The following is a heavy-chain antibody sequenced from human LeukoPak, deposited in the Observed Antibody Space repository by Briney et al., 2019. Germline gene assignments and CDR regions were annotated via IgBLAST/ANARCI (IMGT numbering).Heavy chain of an antibody. CDR1: GGSISSYY. Sequence: SETLSLTCTVSGGSISSYYWSWIRQPPGKGLEWIGYIYYSGSTNYNPSLKSRVTISVDTSKNQFSLKLSSVTAADTAAYYCARDGTWGFDYWGQGTLVTVSS. V-gene: IGHV4-59*01. D-gene: IGHD2-15*01. J-gene: IGHJ4*02. CDR3: ARDGTWGFDY. CDR2: IYYSGST.